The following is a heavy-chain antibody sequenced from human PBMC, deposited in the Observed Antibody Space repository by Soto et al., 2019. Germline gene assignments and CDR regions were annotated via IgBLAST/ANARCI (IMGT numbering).Heavy chain of an antibody. Sequence: PGGSLRLCCAASGFTFSSYSMNWVRQAPGKGLEWVSYISSSSTIYYADSVKGRFTISRDNAKNSLYLQMNSLRDEDTAVYYCARPEYSSSSYGMDVWGQGTTVTVSS. CDR1: GFTFSSYS. CDR2: ISSSSTI. CDR3: ARPEYSSSSYGMDV. D-gene: IGHD6-6*01. J-gene: IGHJ6*02. V-gene: IGHV3-48*02.